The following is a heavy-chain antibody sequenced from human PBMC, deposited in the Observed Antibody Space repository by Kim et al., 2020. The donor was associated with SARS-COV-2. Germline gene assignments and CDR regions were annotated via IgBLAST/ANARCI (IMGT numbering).Heavy chain of an antibody. CDR3: ARVGLLGILDY. D-gene: IGHD3-22*01. CDR2: IYYSGST. Sequence: SETLSLTCTVSGGSISSYYWSWIRQPPGKGLEWIGYIYYSGSTNYNPSLKSRVTISVDTSKNQFSLKLSSVTAADTAVYYCARVGLLGILDYWGQGTLVTVSS. J-gene: IGHJ4*02. CDR1: GGSISSYY. V-gene: IGHV4-59*01.